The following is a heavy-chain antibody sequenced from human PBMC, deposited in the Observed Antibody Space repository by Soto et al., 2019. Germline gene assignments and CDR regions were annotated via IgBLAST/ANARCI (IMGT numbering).Heavy chain of an antibody. CDR2: ISGSGGST. V-gene: IGHV3-23*01. CDR1: GFTCSSYA. Sequence: PGRSLRLSCAASGFTCSSYAMSWVRQAPGKGLEWVSAISGSGGSTYYADSVKGRFTISRDNSKNTLYLQMNSLRAEDTAIYYCAKDGKYYNILTGYYNPLFDYWGQGTLVTVSS. CDR3: AKDGKYYNILTGYYNPLFDY. J-gene: IGHJ4*02. D-gene: IGHD3-9*01.